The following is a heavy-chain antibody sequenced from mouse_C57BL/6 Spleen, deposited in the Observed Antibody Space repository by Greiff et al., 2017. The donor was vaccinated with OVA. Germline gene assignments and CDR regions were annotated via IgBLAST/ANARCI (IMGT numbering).Heavy chain of an antibody. CDR1: GFTFSSYA. CDR2: ISDGGSYT. V-gene: IGHV5-4*03. D-gene: IGHD2-3*01. CDR3: ARMRVYDGYSVYAMDY. J-gene: IGHJ4*01. Sequence: EVKLMESGGGLVKPGGSLKLSCAASGFTFSSYAMSWVRQTPEKRLEWVATISDGGSYTYYPDNVKGRFTISRDNAKNNLYLQMSHLKSEDTAMYYCARMRVYDGYSVYAMDYWGQGTSVTVSS.